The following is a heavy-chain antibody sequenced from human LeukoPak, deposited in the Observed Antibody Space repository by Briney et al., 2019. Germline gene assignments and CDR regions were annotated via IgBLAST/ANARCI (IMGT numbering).Heavy chain of an antibody. J-gene: IGHJ3*02. CDR1: GYTFTSYE. V-gene: IGHV1-8*03. D-gene: IGHD4-17*01. Sequence: GASVKVSCKASGYTFTSYEINWVRQATGQGLEWMGWMNPNSGNTGYAQKFQGRVTITRNTSISTAYMELSSLRSEDTAVYYCASAVTTMRGHDAFDIWGQGTMVTVSS. CDR2: MNPNSGNT. CDR3: ASAVTTMRGHDAFDI.